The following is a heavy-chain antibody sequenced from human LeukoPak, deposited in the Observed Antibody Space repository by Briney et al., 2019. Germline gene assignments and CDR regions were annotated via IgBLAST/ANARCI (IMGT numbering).Heavy chain of an antibody. V-gene: IGHV4-34*01. CDR3: ARHSSSWFGNFDY. Sequence: PSETLSLTCAVYGRSFSGYYWTWIRQPPGKGLEWIGEINHSGNTNYNPSLKSRVTISVDTSKNQFSLRLSSVTAADTAVYYCARHSSSWFGNFDYWGQGTLVTVSS. D-gene: IGHD6-13*01. CDR1: GRSFSGYY. CDR2: INHSGNT. J-gene: IGHJ4*02.